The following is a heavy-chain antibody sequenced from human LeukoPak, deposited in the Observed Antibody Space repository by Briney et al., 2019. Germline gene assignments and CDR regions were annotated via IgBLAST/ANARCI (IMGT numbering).Heavy chain of an antibody. V-gene: IGHV4-34*01. CDR2: INHSGST. CDR3: ARVGATRWFDP. Sequence: SETLSLTCAVYGGSFSGYYWNWIRQPPGKGLEWIGEINHSGSTNENPSLKSRVTISVDTSKNQFSLKLSSVTAADTAVYYCARVGATRWFDPWGQGTLVTVSS. D-gene: IGHD1-26*01. CDR1: GGSFSGYY. J-gene: IGHJ5*02.